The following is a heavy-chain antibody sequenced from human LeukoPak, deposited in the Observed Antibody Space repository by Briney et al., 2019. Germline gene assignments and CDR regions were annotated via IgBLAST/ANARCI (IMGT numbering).Heavy chain of an antibody. CDR3: ARASVDYFDY. Sequence: PGGSLRLSCAASGFTFSSYSMNWVRQAPGKGPEWVSSISSSSSYIYYADSVKGRFTISRDNAKNSLYLQMNCLRAEDTAVYYCARASVDYFDYWGQGTLVTVSS. J-gene: IGHJ4*02. V-gene: IGHV3-21*01. CDR2: ISSSSSYI. CDR1: GFTFSSYS.